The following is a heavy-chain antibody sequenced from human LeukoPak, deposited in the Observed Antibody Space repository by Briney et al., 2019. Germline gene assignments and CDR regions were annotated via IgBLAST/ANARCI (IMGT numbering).Heavy chain of an antibody. CDR3: ARGGIAAAATYFDY. CDR2: ISSSISYI. D-gene: IGHD6-13*01. CDR1: GVTPSSYS. Sequence: PRGCLRLSPVASGVTPSSYSINWVCHGPGKGLECVSSISSSISYIYYADSVKGRFAISRAKDKNSLYRQMNKLRAEDTAVYYCARGGIAAAATYFDYWGQGTLVTVSS. J-gene: IGHJ4*02. V-gene: IGHV3-21*01.